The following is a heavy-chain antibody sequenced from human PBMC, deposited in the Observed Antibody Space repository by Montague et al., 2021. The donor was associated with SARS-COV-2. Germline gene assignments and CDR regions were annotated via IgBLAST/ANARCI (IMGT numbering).Heavy chain of an antibody. V-gene: IGHV4-34*01. J-gene: IGHJ4*02. CDR1: GGSFNDYY. CDR3: ARGRQRVAMVVVVMIGAEYYFDY. CDR2: INHGGST. Sequence: SETLSLTCAVYGGSFNDYYWSWIRQPPGKGLEWIGEINHGGSTNYSPSLKSRVTISADTSKNQFSLKLKSVTAADTANYYCARGRQRVAMVVVVMIGAEYYFDYWGQGTLVTVSS. D-gene: IGHD2-15*01.